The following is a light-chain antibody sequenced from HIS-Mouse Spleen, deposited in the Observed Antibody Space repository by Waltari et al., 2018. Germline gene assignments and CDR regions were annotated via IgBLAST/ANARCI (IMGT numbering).Light chain of an antibody. Sequence: QSVLTQPPSASGTPGQRVTISCSGSSSNTGRSTVNWYQQLPGTAPKLLIYSNNQRPSGVPDRFSGSKSGTSASLAISGLQSEDEADYYCAAWDDSLNGYVFGTGTKVTVL. CDR3: AAWDDSLNGYV. J-gene: IGLJ1*01. CDR1: SSNTGRST. V-gene: IGLV1-44*01. CDR2: SNN.